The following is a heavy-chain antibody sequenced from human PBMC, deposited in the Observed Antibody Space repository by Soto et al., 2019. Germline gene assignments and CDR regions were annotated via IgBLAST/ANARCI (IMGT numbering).Heavy chain of an antibody. V-gene: IGHV3-30*03. CDR1: GFTFNIYG. D-gene: IGHD2-2*01. CDR2: ISYDGINA. J-gene: IGHJ2*01. Sequence: QVQLLESGGGVVQPGRSLGLSCAASGFTFNIYGMHWVRQAPGKGLEWVAAISYDGINAYYADSVKGRFTISRDNSKNTLYVQVNSLRAEDTAVYYCARSPQPTRGIHWYFDLWGRGILVSVSS. CDR3: ARSPQPTRGIHWYFDL.